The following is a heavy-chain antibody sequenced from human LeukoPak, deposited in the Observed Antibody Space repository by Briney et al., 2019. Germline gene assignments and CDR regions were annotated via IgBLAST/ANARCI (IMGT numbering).Heavy chain of an antibody. D-gene: IGHD2-2*01. CDR2: INGDGSST. Sequence: GGSLRLSCEASGFTFSHYYMHWVRQTPGKGLVWVSNINGDGSSTGYACSVKGRFTISRDNAKNTLYPRMNSLRDEDAAVYYCARGGFPASCDYGGRGILVPVSS. J-gene: IGHJ4*02. V-gene: IGHV3-74*01. CDR3: ARGGFPASCDY. CDR1: GFTFSHYY.